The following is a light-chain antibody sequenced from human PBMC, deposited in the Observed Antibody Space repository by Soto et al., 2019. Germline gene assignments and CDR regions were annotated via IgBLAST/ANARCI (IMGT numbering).Light chain of an antibody. CDR2: DVS. V-gene: IGLV2-14*01. Sequence: SVLTQPASVSVSPGQWITISCPGTSSDVGGYNYVSWYQQHPGKAPKLMIYDVSNRPSGVSNRFSGSKSGNTASLTISGLQAEDEADYYCSSYTSSSTLPYVFGTGTKSPS. CDR3: SSYTSSSTLPYV. CDR1: SSDVGGYNY. J-gene: IGLJ1*01.